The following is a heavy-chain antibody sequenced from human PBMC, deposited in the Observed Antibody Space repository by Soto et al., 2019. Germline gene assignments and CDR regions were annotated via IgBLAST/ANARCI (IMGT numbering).Heavy chain of an antibody. D-gene: IGHD2-2*02. CDR1: GFSFSSYW. V-gene: IGHV3-7*03. Sequence: PGGSLRLSCAASGFSFSSYWMSWVRQAPGKGLEWVANIKQDGSEKYYVDSVKGRFTISRDNAKNSLYLQMNSLRAEDTAVYYCARADCSSTSCYRHPVGACDYWGQGTLVTVSS. CDR3: ARADCSSTSCYRHPVGACDY. CDR2: IKQDGSEK. J-gene: IGHJ4*02.